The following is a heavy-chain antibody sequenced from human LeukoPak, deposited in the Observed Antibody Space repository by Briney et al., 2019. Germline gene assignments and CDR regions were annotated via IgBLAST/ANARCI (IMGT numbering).Heavy chain of an antibody. V-gene: IGHV4-61*02. CDR3: ARLGRWFDY. Sequence: SQTLSLTCTVSGGSISSVSYSWSWIRQPAGKGLEWIGRIYTSGSTNYNPSLKSRVTISVDTSKNQFSLKLSSVTAADTAVYYCARLGRWFDYWGQGTLVTVSS. D-gene: IGHD4-23*01. CDR1: GGSISSVSYS. J-gene: IGHJ4*02. CDR2: IYTSGST.